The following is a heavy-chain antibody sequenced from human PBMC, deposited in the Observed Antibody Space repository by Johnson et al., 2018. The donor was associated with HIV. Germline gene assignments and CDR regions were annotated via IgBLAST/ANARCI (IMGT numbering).Heavy chain of an antibody. D-gene: IGHD3-22*01. CDR1: GFTVSSNY. Sequence: VQLVESGGGLVQPGGSLRLSCAASGFTVSSNYMSWVRQAPGMGLQWVAGIYSGGGTQYADSVKGRFAISRDNSKNTLYLQMNSLRAEDTAVYYCARPLSSGLGFDAFDIWGQGTMVTVSS. CDR2: IYSGGGT. V-gene: IGHV3-66*02. CDR3: ARPLSSGLGFDAFDI. J-gene: IGHJ3*02.